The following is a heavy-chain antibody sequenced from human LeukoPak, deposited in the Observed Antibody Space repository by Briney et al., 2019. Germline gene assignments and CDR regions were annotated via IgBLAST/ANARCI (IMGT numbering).Heavy chain of an antibody. CDR1: GFTLSNYG. J-gene: IGHJ4*02. CDR3: ARDRGVAAHLDY. CDR2: IWFDGTNK. V-gene: IGHV3-33*01. Sequence: PGRSLRLPCAASGFTLSNYGMHWVRQAPGKGLEWVAVIWFDGTNKYYADSVRGRFTISRDNSKNTLYLQMSSLRAEDTAVYYCARDRGVAAHLDYWGQGTLVTVSS. D-gene: IGHD5-12*01.